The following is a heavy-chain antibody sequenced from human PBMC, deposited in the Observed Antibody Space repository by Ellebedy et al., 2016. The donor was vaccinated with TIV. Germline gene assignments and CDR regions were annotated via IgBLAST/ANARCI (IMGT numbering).Heavy chain of an antibody. CDR1: GFIFSSYY. CDR3: ARRSRGPSYYFDY. J-gene: IGHJ4*02. D-gene: IGHD3-10*01. Sequence: PGGSLRLSCVASGFIFSSYYMTWVRQAPGKGLEWISYISGSGGMMEHADSVKGRFTISRDNAKNSLYLQLSSLRAEDTAVYYCARRSRGPSYYFDYWGQGALVTVSS. V-gene: IGHV3-48*03. CDR2: ISGSGGMM.